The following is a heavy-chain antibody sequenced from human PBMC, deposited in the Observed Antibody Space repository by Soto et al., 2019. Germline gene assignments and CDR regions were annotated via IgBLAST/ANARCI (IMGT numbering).Heavy chain of an antibody. J-gene: IGHJ6*02. D-gene: IGHD3-10*01. CDR3: AKDFKVSGGHYGSLNYYYGMDV. Sequence: GGSLRLSCAAPGFTFSAFGMHWVRQAPGKGLEWVAIISYDGILKYYADSVKGRFTISRDTSKGALYLQMNSLRPEDTAVYYCAKDFKVSGGHYGSLNYYYGMDVWGQGTTVTVSS. V-gene: IGHV3-30*18. CDR2: ISYDGILK. CDR1: GFTFSAFG.